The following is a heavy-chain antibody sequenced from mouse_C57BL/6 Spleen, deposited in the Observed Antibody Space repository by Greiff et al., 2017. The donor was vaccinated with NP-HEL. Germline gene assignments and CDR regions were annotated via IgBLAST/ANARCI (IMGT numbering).Heavy chain of an antibody. V-gene: IGHV1-18*01. CDR3: ARMGYRAMDY. CDR2: INPNNGGT. CDR1: GYTFTDYN. Sequence: VQLQQSGPELVKPGASAKIPCKASGYTFTDYNMDWVKQSHGKSLEWIGDINPNNGGTIYNQKFKGKATLTVDKSSSTAYMELRSLTSEDTAVYYCARMGYRAMDYWGQGTSVTVSS. J-gene: IGHJ4*01. D-gene: IGHD2-14*01.